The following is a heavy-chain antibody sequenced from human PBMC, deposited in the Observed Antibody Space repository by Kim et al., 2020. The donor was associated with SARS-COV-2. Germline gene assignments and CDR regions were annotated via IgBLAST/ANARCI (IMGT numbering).Heavy chain of an antibody. V-gene: IGHV3-21*01. CDR3: ARDTVDSGYAEWEVYYGMDV. J-gene: IGHJ6*02. D-gene: IGHD5-12*01. CDR1: GFTFSSYS. Sequence: GGSLRLSCAASGFTFSSYSMNWVRQAPGKGLEWVSSISSSSSYIYYADSVKGRFTISRDNAKNSLYLQMNSLRAEDTAVYYCARDTVDSGYAEWEVYYGMDVWGQGTTVTVSS. CDR2: ISSSSSYI.